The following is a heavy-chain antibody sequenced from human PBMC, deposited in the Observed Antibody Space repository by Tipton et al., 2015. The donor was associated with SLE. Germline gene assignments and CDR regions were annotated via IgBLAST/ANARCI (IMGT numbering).Heavy chain of an antibody. CDR2: IYYSGST. V-gene: IGHV4-39*07. J-gene: IGHJ4*02. CDR1: GGSISSSGYY. Sequence: TLSLTCTVSGGSISSSGYYWGWIRRPPGKGLEWIGTIYYSGSTYYYPSLKSRITISVDTSKNQFSLEVRSVTAADTAVYYCVRLRSKVLIDYWGQGALVTVSS. CDR3: VRLRSKVLIDY. D-gene: IGHD2-8*01.